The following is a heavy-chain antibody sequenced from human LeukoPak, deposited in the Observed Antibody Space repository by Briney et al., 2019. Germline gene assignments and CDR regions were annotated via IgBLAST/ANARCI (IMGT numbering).Heavy chain of an antibody. D-gene: IGHD6-13*01. J-gene: IGHJ4*02. CDR3: AKDIGSFPYYFDY. Sequence: GGSLRLSCGASGFTFSSYAMSWVRQAPGKGLEWVSAISGSGGSTYYADSVKGRFTISRDNSKNTLYLQMNSLRAEDTAVYYCAKDIGSFPYYFDYWGQGTLVTVSS. V-gene: IGHV3-23*01. CDR1: GFTFSSYA. CDR2: ISGSGGST.